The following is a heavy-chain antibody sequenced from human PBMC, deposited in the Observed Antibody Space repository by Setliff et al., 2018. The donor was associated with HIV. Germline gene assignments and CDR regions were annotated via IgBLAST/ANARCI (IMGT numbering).Heavy chain of an antibody. CDR1: GGSISSSSYY. V-gene: IGHV4-39*02. CDR2: IYYSGST. J-gene: IGHJ5*02. Sequence: SETLSLTCTVSGGSISSSSYYWGWIRQSPGKGLEWIGSIYYSGSTYYNPSLKSRVTISVDTSKNQFFLKLSSVTAADTAVYYCAREAPSEPTRYYNFWSGYPDWFDPWGQGTLVTVSS. CDR3: AREAPSEPTRYYNFWSGYPDWFDP. D-gene: IGHD3-3*01.